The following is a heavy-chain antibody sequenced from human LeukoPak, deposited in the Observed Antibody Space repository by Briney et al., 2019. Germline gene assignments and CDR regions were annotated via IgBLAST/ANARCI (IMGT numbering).Heavy chain of an antibody. V-gene: IGHV1-18*01. CDR1: GYRFSDYG. Sequence: ASVKVSCKTSGYRFSDYGISWVRQAPGQGLQWMGWISTYNGNTEYAQSLQGRATMTIDTATATAYLEVRSLISDDTAVYYCARDLGEGAKRDLDFWGQGTLVTVSS. CDR2: ISTYNGNT. CDR3: ARDLGEGAKRDLDF. J-gene: IGHJ4*02. D-gene: IGHD1-26*01.